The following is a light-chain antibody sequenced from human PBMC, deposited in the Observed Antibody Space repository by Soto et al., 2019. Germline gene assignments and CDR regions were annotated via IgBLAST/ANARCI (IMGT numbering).Light chain of an antibody. CDR1: SGSIANNF. CDR2: DDN. Sequence: NFMLTQPHSVSESPGKAVIISCTRSSGSIANNFVQWYQQRPGSAPATIIYDDNKRPSVVPDRFSGSIDSSSNSASLTISGLKTEDEADYYCQSYDSTNHLVFGGGTQLTVL. V-gene: IGLV6-57*04. CDR3: QSYDSTNHLV. J-gene: IGLJ2*01.